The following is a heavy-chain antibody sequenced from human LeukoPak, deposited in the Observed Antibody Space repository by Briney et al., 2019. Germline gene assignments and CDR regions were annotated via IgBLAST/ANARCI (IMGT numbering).Heavy chain of an antibody. CDR1: GFTFSGSA. CDR3: TRWDPRRSPCDY. V-gene: IGHV3-73*01. D-gene: IGHD1-26*01. J-gene: IGHJ4*02. CDR2: IRSKANSYAT. Sequence: GGSLRLSCAASGFTFSGSAMHWVRQASGKGLEWVGRIRSKANSYATAYAASVKGRCTISRDDSKNTAYLQMNSLKTDDTAVDYGTRWDPRRSPCDYWGQGTLVTVSS.